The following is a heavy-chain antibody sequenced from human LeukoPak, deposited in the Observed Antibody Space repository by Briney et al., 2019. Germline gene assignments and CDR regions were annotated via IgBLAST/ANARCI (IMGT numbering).Heavy chain of an antibody. CDR3: ARHGGSVVPAAIDY. V-gene: IGHV4-38-2*01. Sequence: GSLRLSCAASGFTFSNAWMSWVRQAPGKGLEWIGSIYHSGSTYFNPSLKSRVTISVDTSKNQFSLKLSSVTAADTAVYYCARHGGSVVPAAIDYWGQGTLVTVSS. CDR2: IYHSGST. J-gene: IGHJ4*02. D-gene: IGHD2-2*02. CDR1: GFTFSNAW.